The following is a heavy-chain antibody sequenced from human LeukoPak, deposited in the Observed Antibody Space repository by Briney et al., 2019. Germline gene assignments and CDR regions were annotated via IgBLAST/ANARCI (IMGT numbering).Heavy chain of an antibody. CDR2: ISFDGNSQ. J-gene: IGHJ6*02. CDR3: AREGGAGSFHSPGYGMDV. CDR1: GFTFSSYG. V-gene: IGHV3-30*03. D-gene: IGHD3-10*01. Sequence: GGSLRLSCTASGFTFSSYGMHWVRQAPGKGLEWVAVISFDGNSQHYADSVKGRFTISRDNSKNTLYVQMNSLRGGDTAVYYCAREGGAGSFHSPGYGMDVWGQGTTVTVSS.